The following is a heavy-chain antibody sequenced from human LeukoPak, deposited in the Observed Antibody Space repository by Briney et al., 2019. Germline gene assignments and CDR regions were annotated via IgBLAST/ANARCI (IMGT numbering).Heavy chain of an antibody. J-gene: IGHJ5*02. CDR3: ARDRSAAAGANWFDP. CDR2: INAGNGNT. CDR1: GYTFTSYA. Sequence: ASVTVSCKASGYTFTSYAMHWVRQAPGQRLEWMGWINAGNGNTKYSQKFQGRVTITRDTSASTAYMELSSLRSEDTAVYYCARDRSAAAGANWFDPWGQGTLVTVSS. D-gene: IGHD6-13*01. V-gene: IGHV1-3*01.